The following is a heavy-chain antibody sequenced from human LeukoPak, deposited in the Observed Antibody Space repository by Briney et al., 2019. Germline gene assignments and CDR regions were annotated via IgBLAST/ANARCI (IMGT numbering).Heavy chain of an antibody. CDR1: GYSITGYD. CDR3: ARHGGTFDP. V-gene: IGHV4-59*01. D-gene: IGHD1-1*01. Sequence: PSEILSLTCSVSGYSITGYDWSWIRQPPRKGMEWIGYAYHSGITNYNPSLESRVTISIDTSESQLSLRLNSVTAADTAIYYCARHGGTFDPWGQGILVTVSP. CDR2: AYHSGIT. J-gene: IGHJ5*02.